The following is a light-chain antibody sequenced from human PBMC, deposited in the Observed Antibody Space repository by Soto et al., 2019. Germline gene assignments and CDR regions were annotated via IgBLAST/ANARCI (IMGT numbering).Light chain of an antibody. CDR1: QSISSY. V-gene: IGKV1-39*01. CDR3: QQSYSSPPT. J-gene: IGKJ1*01. Sequence: DIQRTQSPSSLSASVGDSVTITSRASQSISSYLNWYQQKPGKAPKLLIFAASSLQSGVPSRFSGSRSGPDFTLTISSLQPEDFATYYCQQSYSSPPTLGQGTKVDIK. CDR2: AAS.